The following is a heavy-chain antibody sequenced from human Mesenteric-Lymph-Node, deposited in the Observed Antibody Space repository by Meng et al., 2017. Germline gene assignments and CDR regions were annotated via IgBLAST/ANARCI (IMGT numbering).Heavy chain of an antibody. V-gene: IGHV3-30*04. Sequence: SLKISCAASGFTFSRYAMHWVRQAPGKGLEWVAVISYDGSNKYYADSVKGRFTISRDNSKNTLYLQMNSLRAEDTAVYYCASEWELGYWGLRALVAVSS. CDR1: GFTFSRYA. CDR2: ISYDGSNK. CDR3: ASEWELGY. D-gene: IGHD1-26*01. J-gene: IGHJ4*02.